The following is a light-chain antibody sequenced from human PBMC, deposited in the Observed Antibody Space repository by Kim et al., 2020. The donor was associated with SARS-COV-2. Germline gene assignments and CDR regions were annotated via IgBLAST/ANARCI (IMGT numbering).Light chain of an antibody. V-gene: IGKV1-39*01. CDR3: QQSYITPFT. CDR2: AAS. CDR1: QSISSH. J-gene: IGKJ3*01. Sequence: DIPMTQSPSTLSASVGDRVTITCRTTQSISSHLNWCQQKPGRAPKRLISAASTLPGGVPSRFSGSGSETDFTLTSRSLRPEDFATYFCQQSYITPFTFGRRTKVDSK.